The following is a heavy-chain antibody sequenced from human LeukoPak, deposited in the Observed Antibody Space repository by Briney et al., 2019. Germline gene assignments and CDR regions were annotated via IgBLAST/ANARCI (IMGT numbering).Heavy chain of an antibody. Sequence: SETLSLTCTVSGGSISSSSYYWGWIRQPPGKGLEWIGYIYYSGSTNYSPSLKSRVTISVDTSKNQFSLKLSSVTAADTAVYYCARAVVVPAARNYWYFDLWGRGTLVTVSS. CDR1: GGSISSSSYY. CDR3: ARAVVVPAARNYWYFDL. D-gene: IGHD2-2*01. CDR2: IYYSGST. J-gene: IGHJ2*01. V-gene: IGHV4-61*05.